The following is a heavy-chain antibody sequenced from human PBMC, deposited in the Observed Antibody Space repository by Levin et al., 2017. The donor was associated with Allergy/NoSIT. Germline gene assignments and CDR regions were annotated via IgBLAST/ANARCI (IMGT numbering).Heavy chain of an antibody. D-gene: IGHD3-16*02. CDR3: ARGGPPNYDYNWGSYRDGYFDY. CDR1: GFTFGDYA. V-gene: IGHV3-49*04. CDR2: IRNKAHGGTT. Sequence: PGGSLGLSCTGSGFTFGDYAMSWVRQAPGKGLEWVGFIRNKAHGGTTEYAASVKGRLTISRDDSKSIAYLQMNSLKTEDTAVYFCARGGPPNYDYNWGSYRDGYFDYWGQGTLVTVSS. J-gene: IGHJ4*02.